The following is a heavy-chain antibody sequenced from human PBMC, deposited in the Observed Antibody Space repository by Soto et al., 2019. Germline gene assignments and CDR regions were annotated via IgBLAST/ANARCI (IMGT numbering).Heavy chain of an antibody. D-gene: IGHD3-22*01. CDR2: IYSGGST. CDR3: ARYKIYYYDSSGYHNGDAFDI. V-gene: IGHV3-53*01. J-gene: IGHJ3*02. Sequence: AGGSLRLSCAASGFTVSSNYMSWVRQAPGKGLEWVPVIYSGGSTYYADSVKGRFTISRDNSKNTLYLQMNSLRAEDTAVYYCARYKIYYYDSSGYHNGDAFDIWGQGTMVTVS. CDR1: GFTVSSNY.